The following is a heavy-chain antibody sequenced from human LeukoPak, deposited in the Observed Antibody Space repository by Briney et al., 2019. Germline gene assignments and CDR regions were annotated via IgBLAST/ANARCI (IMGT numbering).Heavy chain of an antibody. V-gene: IGHV3-48*04. CDR3: ARAPYYDFWSGYYYYYYMDV. Sequence: PGGSLRLSCAASGFTLSGYYMTWVRQAPGKGLEWISYVGNGGSNIMLYADSVKGRFTVSRDNAKNSLYLQMNSLRAEDTAVNYCARAPYYDFWSGYYYYYYMDVWGKGTTVTVSS. CDR1: GFTLSGYY. D-gene: IGHD3-3*01. J-gene: IGHJ6*03. CDR2: VGNGGSNIM.